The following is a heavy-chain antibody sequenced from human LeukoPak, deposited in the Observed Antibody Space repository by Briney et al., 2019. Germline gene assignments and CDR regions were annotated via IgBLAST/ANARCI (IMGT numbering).Heavy chain of an antibody. J-gene: IGHJ5*02. CDR1: GGSISSGDYY. CDR2: IYYSGST. V-gene: IGHV4-30-4*01. CDR3: ARDGFNWFDP. Sequence: SETLSLTCTVSGGSISSGDYYWSWIRQPPGKGLEWIGYIYYSGSTYYNPSLKSRLTISVDTSKNQFSLKLSSVTAADTAVYYCARDGFNWFDPWGQGTLVTVSS.